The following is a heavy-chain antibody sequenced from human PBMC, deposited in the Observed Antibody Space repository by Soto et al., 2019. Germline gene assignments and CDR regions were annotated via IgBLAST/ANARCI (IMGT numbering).Heavy chain of an antibody. Sequence: EVQLVQSGAEVKKPGESLRISCKGSGYSFTSYWISWVRQMPGKGLEWMGRIDPSDSYTNYSPSFQGHVTISADKYISTAYLQGSSLKASDTAMDYCARPTVTSSTYPPDYWGQGTLVTVSS. J-gene: IGHJ4*02. CDR3: ARPTVTSSTYPPDY. D-gene: IGHD4-17*01. CDR1: GYSFTSYW. V-gene: IGHV5-10-1*03. CDR2: IDPSDSYT.